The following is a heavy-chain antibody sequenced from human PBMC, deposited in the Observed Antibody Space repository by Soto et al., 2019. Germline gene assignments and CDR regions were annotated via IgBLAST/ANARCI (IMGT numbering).Heavy chain of an antibody. J-gene: IGHJ4*02. CDR2: IIPILGIA. D-gene: IGHD2-15*01. Sequence: QVQLVQSGAEVKKPGSSVKVSCKASGGTFSSYTISWVRQAPGQGLEWMGRIIPILGIANYAQKFQGRVTMTADESTSTAYMELSSLGSEDTAVSYCAIIWADSPDDYWGQGTLVTVSS. V-gene: IGHV1-69*02. CDR3: AIIWADSPDDY. CDR1: GGTFSSYT.